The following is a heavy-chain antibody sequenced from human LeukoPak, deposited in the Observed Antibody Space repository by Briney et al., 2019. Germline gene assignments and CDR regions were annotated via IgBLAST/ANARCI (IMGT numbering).Heavy chain of an antibody. V-gene: IGHV4-34*01. J-gene: IGHJ4*02. CDR1: GGSFSGYY. D-gene: IGHD6-13*01. CDR2: INHSGST. Sequence: SETLSLTCAVYGGSFSGYYWSWIRQPPGKGLEWIGEINHSGSTNYNPSLKSRVTISVDTSKNQFSLKLSSVTAADTAVYYCARHEVGSSWYEGFVYWGQGTLVTVSS. CDR3: ARHEVGSSWYEGFVY.